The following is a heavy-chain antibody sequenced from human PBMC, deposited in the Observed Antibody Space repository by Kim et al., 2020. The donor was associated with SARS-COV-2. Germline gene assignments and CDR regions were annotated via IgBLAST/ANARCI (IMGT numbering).Heavy chain of an antibody. V-gene: IGHV3-9*01. D-gene: IGHD6-19*01. CDR1: GFNFDDYA. CDR3: AKSPSAVAGPCDY. Sequence: GGSLRLSCVASGFNFDDYAMHWVRQAPGKGLEWVAGLSWDSGSIGYVSAVKGRFTISRDNAKKSLFLQMNSLRVEDTAFYYCAKSPSAVAGPCDYWGQGTLVTVSS. J-gene: IGHJ4*02. CDR2: LSWDSGSI.